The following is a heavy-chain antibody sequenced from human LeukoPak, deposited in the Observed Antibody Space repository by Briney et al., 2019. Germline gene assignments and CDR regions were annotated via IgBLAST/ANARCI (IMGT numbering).Heavy chain of an antibody. Sequence: RGSLRLSCAASGFTFSSYAMHWVRQAPGKGLEYVSAISSNGGSTYYANSVKGRFTISRDNSKNTLYLQMGSLRAEDMAVYYCARGSGAYHYYYYYMDVWGKGTTVTVSS. CDR1: GFTFSSYA. J-gene: IGHJ6*03. CDR3: ARGSGAYHYYYYYMDV. D-gene: IGHD1-26*01. V-gene: IGHV3-64*01. CDR2: ISSNGGST.